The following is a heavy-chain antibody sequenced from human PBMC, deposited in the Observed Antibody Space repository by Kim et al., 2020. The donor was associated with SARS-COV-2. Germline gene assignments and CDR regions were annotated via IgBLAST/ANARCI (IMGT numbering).Heavy chain of an antibody. CDR2: IYPGDSDT. V-gene: IGHV5-51*01. J-gene: IGHJ6*02. D-gene: IGHD6-13*01. CDR3: ARSPTSSSNYYYYGMDV. CDR1: GYSFTSYW. Sequence: GESLKISCKGSGYSFTSYWIGWVRQMPGKGLEWMGIIYPGDSDTRYSPSFQGQVTISADKSISTAYLQWSSLKASDTAMYYCARSPTSSSNYYYYGMDVWGQGTTVTVSS.